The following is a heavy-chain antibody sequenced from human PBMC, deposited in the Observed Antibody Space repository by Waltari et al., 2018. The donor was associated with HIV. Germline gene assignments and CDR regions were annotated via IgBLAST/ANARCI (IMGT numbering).Heavy chain of an antibody. CDR2: RKGDGSEK. Sequence: EVQLVQSGGGLVQPGGSLTVACAASGFSFNTFWMSWIRQAPGRGLEWVDKRKGDGSEKYYVDSLEGRFTISRDNAENSVYLQMNSLGAEDTAVYYCARFFLGRPELDFDYWGQGTLVTVSS. CDR1: GFSFNTFW. CDR3: ARFFLGRPELDFDY. J-gene: IGHJ4*02. D-gene: IGHD1-7*01. V-gene: IGHV3-7*01.